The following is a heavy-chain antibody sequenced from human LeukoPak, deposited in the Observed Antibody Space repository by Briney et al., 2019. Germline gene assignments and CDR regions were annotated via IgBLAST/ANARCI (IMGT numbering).Heavy chain of an antibody. Sequence: SETLSLTCTVSGGSISSSSYYWGWIRQPPGKGLEWIGSIYYSGSTYYNPSLKSRVTISVDTSKNQSSLKLSSVTAADTAVYYCAAGYYDSSGPGNYFDYWGQGTLVTVSS. CDR3: AAGYYDSSGPGNYFDY. V-gene: IGHV4-39*01. D-gene: IGHD3-22*01. CDR1: GGSISSSSYY. J-gene: IGHJ4*02. CDR2: IYYSGST.